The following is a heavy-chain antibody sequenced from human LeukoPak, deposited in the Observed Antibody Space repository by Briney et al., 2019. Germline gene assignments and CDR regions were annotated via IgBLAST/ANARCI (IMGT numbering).Heavy chain of an antibody. CDR1: GFSFSNYG. J-gene: IGHJ4*02. CDR3: ARGLGYIYGYSFDS. Sequence: PGGSLRLSCAASGFSFSNYGMNWVRQAPGKGLEWVSSISTSNSYIYYSDSVKGRFTISRDNARASLYLQMNSLRAEDTAVYFCARGLGYIYGYSFDSWGQGTLVTVFS. CDR2: ISTSNSYI. V-gene: IGHV3-21*01. D-gene: IGHD5-18*01.